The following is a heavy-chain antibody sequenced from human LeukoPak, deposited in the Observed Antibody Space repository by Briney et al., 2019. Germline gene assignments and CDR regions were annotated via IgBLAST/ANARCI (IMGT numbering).Heavy chain of an antibody. V-gene: IGHV4-34*01. Sequence: PGGSLRLSCAASGFTFSSYSMSWIRQPPGKGLEWIGEINHSGSTNYNPSLKSRVTISVDTSKNQFSLKLSSVTAADTAVYYCARGEYYDFWSGTTYFDYWGQGTLVTVSS. D-gene: IGHD3-3*01. CDR3: ARGEYYDFWSGTTYFDY. CDR2: INHSGST. CDR1: GFTFSSYS. J-gene: IGHJ4*02.